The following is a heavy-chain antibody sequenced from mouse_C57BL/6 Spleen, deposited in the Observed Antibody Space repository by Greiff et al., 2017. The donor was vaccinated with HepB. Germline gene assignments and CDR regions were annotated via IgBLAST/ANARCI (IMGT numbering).Heavy chain of an antibody. Sequence: QVQLKESGAELVRPGTSVKVSCKASGYAFTNYLIEWVKQRPGQGLEWIGVINPGSGGTNYNEKFKGKATLTADKSSSTAYMQLSSLTSEDSAVYFCAITGTGDYWGQGTTLTVSS. D-gene: IGHD4-1*01. CDR2: INPGSGGT. J-gene: IGHJ2*01. CDR1: GYAFTNYL. V-gene: IGHV1-54*01. CDR3: AITGTGDY.